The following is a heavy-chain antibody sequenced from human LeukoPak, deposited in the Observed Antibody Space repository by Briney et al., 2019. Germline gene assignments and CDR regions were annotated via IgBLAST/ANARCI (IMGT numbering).Heavy chain of an antibody. J-gene: IGHJ6*03. V-gene: IGHV1-69*05. CDR3: ARCPRSGYYYYYMDV. CDR1: GGTFSSYA. Sequence: SVKVSCKASGGTFSSYAISWVRQAPGQGLEWMGGIIPIFGTANYAQKLQGRVTITTDESTSTAYMELSSLRSEDTAIYYCARCPRSGYYYYYMDVWGKGTTVTVSS. CDR2: IIPIFGTA. D-gene: IGHD3-3*01.